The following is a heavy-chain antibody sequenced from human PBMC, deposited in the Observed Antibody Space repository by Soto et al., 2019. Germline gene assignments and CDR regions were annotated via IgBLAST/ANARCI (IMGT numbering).Heavy chain of an antibody. CDR3: ARGRSHEWELLVQYFDY. J-gene: IGHJ4*02. CDR2: VYYSGTT. CDR1: GGSVSNSY. D-gene: IGHD1-26*01. V-gene: IGHV4-59*02. Sequence: SETLSLTCTVSGGSVSNSYWGWIRQPPGKGLEWVAYVYYSGTTNYNPSLGSRVTISVDKSKNHYSRKMTSVTGADTAVYYCARGRSHEWELLVQYFDYWGQGTLVTVSS.